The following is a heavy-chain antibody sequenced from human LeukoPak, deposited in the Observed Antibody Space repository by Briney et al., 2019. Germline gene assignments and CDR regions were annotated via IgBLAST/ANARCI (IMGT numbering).Heavy chain of an antibody. CDR3: ARGGTDSGDYRGGLDY. CDR1: GVSISTSRYY. J-gene: IGHJ4*02. CDR2: IYYTGPT. V-gene: IGHV4-39*07. Sequence: SETLSLTCTVSGVSISTSRYYWGWIRQPPGKGLEWIGNIYYTGPTYYNASLESRVTISLDTSKNQFFLKLNSVTAADTAVYYCARGGTDSGDYRGGLDYWGQGTLVTVSS. D-gene: IGHD4-17*01.